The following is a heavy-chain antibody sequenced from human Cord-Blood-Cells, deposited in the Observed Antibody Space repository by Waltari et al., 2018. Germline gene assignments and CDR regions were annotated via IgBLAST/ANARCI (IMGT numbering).Heavy chain of an antibody. D-gene: IGHD4-17*01. CDR3: AMTVTTTDAFDI. J-gene: IGHJ3*02. V-gene: IGHV4-34*01. CDR1: GGSFSGYY. CDR2: INHSGST. Sequence: QVQLQQWGAGLLKPSETLSLTCAVHGGSFSGYYWSWIRQPPGKGLEWIGEINHSGSTNYNPSLKSRVTISVDTSKNQFSLKLSSVTAADTAVYYCAMTVTTTDAFDIWGQGTMVTVSS.